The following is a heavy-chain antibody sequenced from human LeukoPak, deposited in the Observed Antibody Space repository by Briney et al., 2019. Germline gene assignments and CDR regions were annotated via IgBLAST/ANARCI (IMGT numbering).Heavy chain of an antibody. Sequence: ASVKVSCKASGYTFTSYAMNWVRQAPGQGLEWMGWVNTNTGNPTYAQGFTGRFVFSLDTFVSTAYLQISSLKAEDTAVYYCARDSHDYGDYLGWFDPWGQGTLVTVSS. V-gene: IGHV7-4-1*02. J-gene: IGHJ5*02. CDR2: VNTNTGNP. CDR3: ARDSHDYGDYLGWFDP. CDR1: GYTFTSYA. D-gene: IGHD4-17*01.